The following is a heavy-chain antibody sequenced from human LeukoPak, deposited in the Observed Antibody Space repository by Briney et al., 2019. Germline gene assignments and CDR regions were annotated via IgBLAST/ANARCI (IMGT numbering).Heavy chain of an antibody. CDR3: ARGIPSAAAGTGWYFDL. D-gene: IGHD6-13*01. Sequence: PSETLSLTCTVSGGSISSYYWSWIRQPPGKGLEWIGYIYYSGSTNYNPSLKGRVTTSVDTSENQFSLKLSSVTAADTAVYYCARGIPSAAAGTGWYFDLWGRGTLVTVSS. CDR2: IYYSGST. CDR1: GGSISSYY. V-gene: IGHV4-59*01. J-gene: IGHJ2*01.